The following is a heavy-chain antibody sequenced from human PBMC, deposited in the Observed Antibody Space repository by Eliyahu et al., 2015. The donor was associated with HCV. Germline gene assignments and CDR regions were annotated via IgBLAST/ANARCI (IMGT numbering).Heavy chain of an antibody. Sequence: EVQLLESGGGLVQPGESLRXSCATSGXTFXNYAMTWVRRAPGKGLGWVSXIXGDGASGGGTFYADSVKGRFTISRDNSKNTLYLQLNSLRAEDTAVYFCARWSGRYPYFEYWGQGALVTVSS. D-gene: IGHD1-26*01. CDR3: ARWSGRYPYFEY. CDR2: IXGDGASGGGT. J-gene: IGHJ4*02. V-gene: IGHV3-23*01. CDR1: GXTFXNYA.